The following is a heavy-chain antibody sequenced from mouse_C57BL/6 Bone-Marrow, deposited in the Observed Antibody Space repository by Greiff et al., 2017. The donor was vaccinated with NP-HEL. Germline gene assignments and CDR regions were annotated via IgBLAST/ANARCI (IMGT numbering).Heavy chain of an antibody. CDR1: GYTFTSYW. J-gene: IGHJ1*03. CDR3: TRSEAYYYGSDWYFDV. CDR2: IYPGNSDT. V-gene: IGHV1-5*01. D-gene: IGHD1-1*01. Sequence: EVQLQQSGTVLARPGASVKMSCTTSGYTFTSYWMHWVKQRPGQGLEWIGAIYPGNSDTSYNQKFKGKAKLTAVTSASTAYMEHSSLTNEDAAVDYCTRSEAYYYGSDWYFDVWGTGTTVTVSS.